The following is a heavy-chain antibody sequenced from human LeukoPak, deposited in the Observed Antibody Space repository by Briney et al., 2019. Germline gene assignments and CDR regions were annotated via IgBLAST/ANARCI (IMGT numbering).Heavy chain of an antibody. CDR1: GFTFTRYD. CDR3: VLGHYGGLFDN. CDR2: ISSDESKK. J-gene: IGHJ4*02. V-gene: IGHV3-30-3*01. Sequence: PGRSLRLSCVASGFTFTRYDMHWVRQAPGKGLEWVASISSDESKKDYANSVKGRFTIARDNSQNTLFVQMNSLRVEDTAVYYCVLGHYGGLFDNWGQGALVTVSS. D-gene: IGHD4-23*01.